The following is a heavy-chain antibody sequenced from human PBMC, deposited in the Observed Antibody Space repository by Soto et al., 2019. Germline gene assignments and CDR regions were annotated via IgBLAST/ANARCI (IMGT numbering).Heavy chain of an antibody. J-gene: IGHJ6*02. D-gene: IGHD6-6*01. CDR1: GYSFTSYW. CDR3: ARHNKDLGEYSISLYGMDV. CDR2: IDPSDSYT. V-gene: IGHV5-10-1*01. Sequence: GESLKISCKGSGYSFTSYWISWVRQMPGKGLEWMGRIDPSDSYTNYSPSFQGHVTISADKSISTAYLQWSSLKASDTAMYYCARHNKDLGEYSISLYGMDVWGQGTTVTVSS.